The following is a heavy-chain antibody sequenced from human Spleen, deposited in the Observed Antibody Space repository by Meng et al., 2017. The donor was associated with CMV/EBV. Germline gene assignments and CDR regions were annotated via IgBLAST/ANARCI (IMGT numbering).Heavy chain of an antibody. CDR3: ARVSPSLDHFDY. CDR1: GFRFTMFW. Sequence: SGAASGFRFTMFWMSWVRQAPGKGLEWVASIKQDGSEKYYVDSVKARFTISRDNAKNAVYLQMNSLRAEDTALYFCARVSPSLDHFDYWGQGSLVTVSS. V-gene: IGHV3-7*01. D-gene: IGHD5/OR15-5a*01. CDR2: IKQDGSEK. J-gene: IGHJ4*02.